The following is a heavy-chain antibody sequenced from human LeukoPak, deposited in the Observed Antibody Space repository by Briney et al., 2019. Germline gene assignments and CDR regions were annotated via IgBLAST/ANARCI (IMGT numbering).Heavy chain of an antibody. CDR1: GFTFSSYA. CDR2: ISFGGSNT. CDR3: ARDLGAIGLWFDP. J-gene: IGHJ5*02. Sequence: PGRSLRLSCAASGFTFSSYAMRWVRQAPGKGLEWVAVISFGGSNTYYADSMKGRFTISRDNSKNALYLQMNSLRAEDTAVYYCARDLGAIGLWFDPWGQGTLGTVSP. D-gene: IGHD4/OR15-4a*01. V-gene: IGHV3-30-3*01.